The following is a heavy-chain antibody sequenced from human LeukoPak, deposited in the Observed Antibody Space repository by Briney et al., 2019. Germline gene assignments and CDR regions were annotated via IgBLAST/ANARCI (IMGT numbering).Heavy chain of an antibody. CDR3: AKEGFDY. Sequence: PGGSLRLSCAASGFTFSSYAMHWVRQAPGQGLEWMGWINPNSGGTNYAQKFQGRVTMTRDTSISTAYMELSRLRSDDTAVYYCAKEGFDYWGQGTLVTVSS. V-gene: IGHV1-2*02. CDR1: GFTFSSYA. J-gene: IGHJ4*02. CDR2: INPNSGGT.